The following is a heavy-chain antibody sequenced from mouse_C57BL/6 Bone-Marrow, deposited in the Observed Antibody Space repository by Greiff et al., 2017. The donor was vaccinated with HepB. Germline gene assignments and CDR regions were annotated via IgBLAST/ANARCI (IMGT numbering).Heavy chain of an antibody. J-gene: IGHJ3*01. Sequence: EVMLVESGGGLVKPGGSLKLSCAASGFTFSSYAMSWVRQTPEKRLEWVATISDGGSYTYYPDNVKGRFTISRDNAKNNLYLQMSHLKSEDTAMYYCARDYASHYYGSPWFAYWGQGTLVTVSA. CDR3: ARDYASHYYGSPWFAY. CDR2: ISDGGSYT. V-gene: IGHV5-4*01. CDR1: GFTFSSYA. D-gene: IGHD1-1*01.